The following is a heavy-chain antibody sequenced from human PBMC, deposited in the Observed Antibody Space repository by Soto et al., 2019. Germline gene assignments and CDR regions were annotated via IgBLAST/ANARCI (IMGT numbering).Heavy chain of an antibody. CDR3: ARVGGMLPRLVY. J-gene: IGHJ4*02. Sequence: SETLSLTCAVYGGSFSGYYWSWIRQPPGKGLEWIGEINHSGSTNYNPSLKSRVTISVDTSKNQFSLKLSSVTAADTAVYYCARVGGMLPRLVYWGQGTLVTVSS. V-gene: IGHV4-34*01. CDR2: INHSGST. CDR1: GGSFSGYY. D-gene: IGHD3-16*01.